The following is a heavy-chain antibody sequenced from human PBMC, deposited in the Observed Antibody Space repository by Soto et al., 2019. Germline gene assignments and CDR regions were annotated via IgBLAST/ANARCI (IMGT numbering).Heavy chain of an antibody. V-gene: IGHV4-4*07. J-gene: IGHJ5*02. Sequence: PSETLSLTCTVSGGSINTFYWSWVRQPAGKGLEWIGRIFSSGSTLYNPSLKRRVTISADTAKNQFSLRLNSLTAADTAVYYCASGWMAAFDTWGQGTLVTVSS. CDR2: IFSSGST. CDR1: GGSINTFY. CDR3: ASGWMAAFDT. D-gene: IGHD2-2*03.